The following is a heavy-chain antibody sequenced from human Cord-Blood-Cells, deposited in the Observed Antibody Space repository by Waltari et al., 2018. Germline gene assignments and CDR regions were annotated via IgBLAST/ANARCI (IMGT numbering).Heavy chain of an antibody. V-gene: IGHV4-30-4*01. CDR2: IYYSGST. CDR3: ARGPSPTEQMVQGVIIFDY. Sequence: QVQLQESGPGLVTPSQTLSLTCTVSAGSISSGDYYWSWFRQRPGKGLEWIGYIYYSGSTYYNPSLKSRFTISVDTSKNQFSLKLSSVTAADTAVYYCARGPSPTEQMVQGVIIFDYWGQGTLVTVSS. CDR1: AGSISSGDYY. D-gene: IGHD3-10*01. J-gene: IGHJ4*02.